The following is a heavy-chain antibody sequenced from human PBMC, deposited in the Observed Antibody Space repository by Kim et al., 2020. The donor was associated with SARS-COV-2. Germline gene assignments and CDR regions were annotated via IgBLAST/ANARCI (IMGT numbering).Heavy chain of an antibody. CDR1: GFTFGRFTFGSFW. Sequence: GGSLRLSCAASGFTFGRFTFGSFWMSWVRQAPGKGLEWVDNIKQDGSQKDYVDSMMGRFTISRYNAQHSMYLHVTSLRAEDTAGYYFARTVAGRFDACA. J-gene: IGHJ3*02. V-gene: IGHV3-7*01. CDR3: ARTVAGRFDACA. CDR2: IKQDGSQK. D-gene: IGHD6-19*01.